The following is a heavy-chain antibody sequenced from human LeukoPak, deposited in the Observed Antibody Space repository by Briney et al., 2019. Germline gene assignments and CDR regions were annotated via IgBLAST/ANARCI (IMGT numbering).Heavy chain of an antibody. CDR1: GFTFSSYA. CDR3: AKKSGNPSGWFDP. J-gene: IGHJ5*02. Sequence: PGGSLRLSCASPGFTFSSYAMSWVRQAPGEGLEWVSAISGSGGSTYYADSVKGRFTISRDNSKNTLYLQMNSLRTEDTAVYYCAKKSGNPSGWFDPWGQGTLVTVSS. CDR2: ISGSGGST. V-gene: IGHV3-23*01. D-gene: IGHD1-1*01.